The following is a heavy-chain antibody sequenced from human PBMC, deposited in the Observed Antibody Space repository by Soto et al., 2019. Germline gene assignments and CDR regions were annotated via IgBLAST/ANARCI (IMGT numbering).Heavy chain of an antibody. J-gene: IGHJ3*02. CDR1: GFTFSSYS. V-gene: IGHV3-30*18. CDR2: ISYDGSNK. CDR3: AKDRYGGNSPSAFDI. Sequence: QVQLVESGGGVVQPGRSLRLSCAASGFTFSSYSMHWVRQAPGKGLEWVAVISYDGSNKYYADSVKGRFTISRDNSKNTLYLQMNSLRAEDTAVYYCAKDRYGGNSPSAFDIWGQGTMVTVSS. D-gene: IGHD2-21*02.